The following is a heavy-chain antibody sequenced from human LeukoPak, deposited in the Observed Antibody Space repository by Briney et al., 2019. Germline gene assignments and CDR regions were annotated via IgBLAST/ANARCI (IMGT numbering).Heavy chain of an antibody. CDR1: GFAFSVYA. Sequence: GGSLRLSCTASGFAFSVYAMSWLRQPPGKGLEWVSTINANSGTTSYAASVRGRFTISRDNSKSTLYLQLNTLRADDTATYYCAKPISGGLAVTADWFHPWGQGTLVVVSS. CDR2: INANSGTT. V-gene: IGHV3-23*01. D-gene: IGHD6-19*01. J-gene: IGHJ5*01. CDR3: AKPISGGLAVTADWFHP.